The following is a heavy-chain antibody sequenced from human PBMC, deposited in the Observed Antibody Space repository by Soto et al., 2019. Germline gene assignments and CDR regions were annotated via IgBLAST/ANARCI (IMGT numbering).Heavy chain of an antibody. CDR2: ISSSSSYI. D-gene: IGHD2-2*01. V-gene: IGHV3-21*01. Sequence: GGSLRLSCAASGFTFSSYSMNWVRQAPGKGLEWVSSISSSSSYIYYADSVKGRFTISRDNAKNSLYLQMNSLRAEDTAVYYCARCRPEPYPASPVDYWGQGTLVTVSS. J-gene: IGHJ4*02. CDR1: GFTFSSYS. CDR3: ARCRPEPYPASPVDY.